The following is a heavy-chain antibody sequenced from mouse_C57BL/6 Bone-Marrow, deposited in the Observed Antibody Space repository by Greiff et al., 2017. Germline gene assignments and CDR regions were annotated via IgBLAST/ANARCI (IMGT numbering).Heavy chain of an antibody. V-gene: IGHV1-55*01. CDR2: IYPGSGST. CDR3: ARDTAYFDY. CDR1: GYTFTSYW. Sequence: VKLKQPGAELVKPGASVKMSCKASGYTFTSYWITWVKQRPGQGLEWIGDIYPGSGSTNYNEKFKSKATLTVDTSSSTAYMQLISLTSEDSAVYYCARDTAYFDYWGQGTTLTVSS. J-gene: IGHJ2*01.